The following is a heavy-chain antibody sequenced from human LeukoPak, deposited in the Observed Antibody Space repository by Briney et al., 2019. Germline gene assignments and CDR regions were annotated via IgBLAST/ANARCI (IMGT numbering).Heavy chain of an antibody. CDR1: GGSISSYY. V-gene: IGHV4-59*01. Sequence: SETLSLTCTVSGGSISSYYWSWIRQPPGKGLEWIGYIYYSGSTNYNPSLKSRVTISVDTSKNQFSLKLSSVTAADTAVYYCAREADYYDSSGLMDCWGQGTLVTVSS. J-gene: IGHJ4*02. D-gene: IGHD3-22*01. CDR2: IYYSGST. CDR3: AREADYYDSSGLMDC.